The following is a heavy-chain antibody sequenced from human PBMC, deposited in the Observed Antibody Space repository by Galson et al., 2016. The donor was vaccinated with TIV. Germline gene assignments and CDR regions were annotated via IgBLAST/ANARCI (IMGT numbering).Heavy chain of an antibody. Sequence: SLRLSCAASGFTFSNYAMHWVRQAPGKGPEWVAVISYDGSNHFYPDSVKGRFTMSRDNPKNTLYLQMSSLRADDTAVYFCAKMDSSGFDYVRRFDFWGQGTRATVSS. D-gene: IGHD3-22*01. V-gene: IGHV3-30*04. J-gene: IGHJ4*02. CDR2: ISYDGSNH. CDR1: GFTFSNYA. CDR3: AKMDSSGFDYVRRFDF.